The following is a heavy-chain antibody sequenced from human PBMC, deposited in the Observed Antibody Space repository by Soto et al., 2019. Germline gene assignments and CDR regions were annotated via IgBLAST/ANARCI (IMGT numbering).Heavy chain of an antibody. D-gene: IGHD5-18*01. CDR1: GFTFSSYA. J-gene: IGHJ4*02. V-gene: IGHV3-30-3*01. CDR3: ARDVGPQRGDNYAFTY. CDR2: ISYDGSSK. Sequence: QVQLVESGGGVVQPGRSLRLSCAASGFTFSSYAMHWVRQAPGKGLEWVAVISYDGSSKYYADSLKGRLSISRDNFKNXLFLQMNSLRAEDTAVYYCARDVGPQRGDNYAFTYWGQGTLVTVSS.